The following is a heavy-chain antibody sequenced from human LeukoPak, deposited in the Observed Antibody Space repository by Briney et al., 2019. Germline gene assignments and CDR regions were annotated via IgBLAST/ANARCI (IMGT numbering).Heavy chain of an antibody. CDR3: ARHSGKWELLRAIDY. CDR2: INHSGST. J-gene: IGHJ4*02. Sequence: PSETLSLTCAVYGGSFSGYYWSWIRQPPGKGLEWIGEINHSGSTNYNPSLKSRVTISVDTSKNQFSLKLSSVTAADTAVYYCARHSGKWELLRAIDYWGQGTLVTVSS. V-gene: IGHV4-34*01. CDR1: GGSFSGYY. D-gene: IGHD1-26*01.